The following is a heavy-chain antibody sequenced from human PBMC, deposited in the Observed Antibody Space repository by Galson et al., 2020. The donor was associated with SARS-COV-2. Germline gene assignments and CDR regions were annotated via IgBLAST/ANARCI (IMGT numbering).Heavy chain of an antibody. CDR3: VRDRSGYGDFDY. CDR1: GDSISSGGYY. Sequence: SETLSLTCTVSGDSISSGGYYWSWIRQHPGKGLEWIGYIYYSGSTYYNPSLKSQVTISVDTPKNQFSLKLNSVTAADTAVYYCVRDRSGYGDFDYWGQGTLVTVSS. J-gene: IGHJ4*02. V-gene: IGHV4-31*01. D-gene: IGHD5-12*01. CDR2: IYYSGST.